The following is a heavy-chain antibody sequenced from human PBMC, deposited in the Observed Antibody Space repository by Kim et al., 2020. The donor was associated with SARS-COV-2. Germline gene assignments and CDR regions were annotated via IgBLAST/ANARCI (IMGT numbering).Heavy chain of an antibody. Sequence: SETLSLTCTVSGGSVSSGSYYWSWIRQPPGKGLEWIGYIYYSGSTNYNPSLKSRVTISVDTSKNQFSLKLSSVTAADTAVYYCARVGCSSTRCYYYYYG. CDR2: IYYSGST. CDR3: ARVGCSSTRCYYYYYG. CDR1: GGSVSSGSYY. V-gene: IGHV4-61*01. D-gene: IGHD2-2*01. J-gene: IGHJ6*01.